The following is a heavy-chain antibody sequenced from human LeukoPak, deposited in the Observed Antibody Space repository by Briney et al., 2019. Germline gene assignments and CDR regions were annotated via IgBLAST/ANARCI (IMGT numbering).Heavy chain of an antibody. CDR3: AKGHYDILTGYPTYYFDY. D-gene: IGHD3-9*01. V-gene: IGHV3-23*01. CDR2: ISGSGGST. J-gene: IGHJ4*02. CDR1: GFTFSSYA. Sequence: PGGPLRLSCAASGFTFSSYAMSWVRQAPGKGLEWVSAISGSGGSTYYADSVKGRFTISRDNSKNTLYLQMNSLRAEDTAVYYYAKGHYDILTGYPTYYFDYWGQGTLVTVSS.